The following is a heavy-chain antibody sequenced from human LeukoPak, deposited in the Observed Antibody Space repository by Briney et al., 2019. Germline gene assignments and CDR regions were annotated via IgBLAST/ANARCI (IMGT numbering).Heavy chain of an antibody. D-gene: IGHD3-16*01. Sequence: PSETLSLTCTVSGGSISSYYWSWIRQPPGKGLEWIGYIYYSGSTNYNPSLKSRVTISLDTSKNQFSLKLRSVTAADTAVYYCARELRDAFDIWGQGTRVIVSS. CDR2: IYYSGST. CDR1: GGSISSYY. CDR3: ARELRDAFDI. J-gene: IGHJ3*02. V-gene: IGHV4-59*01.